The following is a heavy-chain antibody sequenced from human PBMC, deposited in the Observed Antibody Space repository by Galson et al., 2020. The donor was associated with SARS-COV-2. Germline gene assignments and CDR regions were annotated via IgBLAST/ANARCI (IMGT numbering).Heavy chain of an antibody. D-gene: IGHD5-12*01. J-gene: IGHJ6*02. CDR1: GGSISSYY. CDR3: ARVDFLGGYGVQAYYGMDV. V-gene: IGHV4-59*13. Sequence: PSETLSLTCTVSGGSISSYYWSWIRQPPGKGLEWLGYIYYSGSTHYNPSLKSRVTISVDTSKNQFSLKLSSVTAADPAVYYCARVDFLGGYGVQAYYGMDVWGQGTTVTVSS. CDR2: IYYSGST.